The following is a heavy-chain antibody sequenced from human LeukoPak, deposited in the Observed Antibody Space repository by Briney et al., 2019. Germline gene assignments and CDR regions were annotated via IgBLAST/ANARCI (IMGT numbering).Heavy chain of an antibody. Sequence: ASVKVSCKASGYTFTSYDINWVRQATGQGLEWMGWMNPNSGNTGYAQRFQGRVTMTRNTSISTAYMELSSLRSEDTAVYYCARWGGLNPNGADGNWGQGTLVTVSS. CDR3: ARWGGLNPNGADGN. D-gene: IGHD3-16*01. J-gene: IGHJ4*02. V-gene: IGHV1-8*01. CDR2: MNPNSGNT. CDR1: GYTFTSYD.